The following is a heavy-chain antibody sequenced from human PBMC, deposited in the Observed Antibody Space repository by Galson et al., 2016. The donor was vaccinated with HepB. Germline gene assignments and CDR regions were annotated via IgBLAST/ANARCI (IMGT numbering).Heavy chain of an antibody. CDR1: GFIFNTYT. V-gene: IGHV3-48*01. CDR2: ISDSGDTV. J-gene: IGHJ4*02. D-gene: IGHD2-8*01. Sequence: SLRLSCEASGFIFNTYTMIWVRQAPGQGLEWTSYISDSGDTVHYEDSVQGRFTISRDNANNSLHRQMSSLSSEDTAVYYCARGGGPTRQRLYASGGQGPRFTVPP. CDR3: ARGGGPTRQRLYAS.